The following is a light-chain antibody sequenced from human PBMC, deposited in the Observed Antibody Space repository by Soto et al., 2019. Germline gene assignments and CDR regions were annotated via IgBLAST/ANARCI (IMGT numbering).Light chain of an antibody. J-gene: IGLJ1*01. CDR3: CSCAGSYSYV. V-gene: IGLV2-11*01. CDR1: SSDVGRYDY. CDR2: DVT. Sequence: SALTQPRSVSGSPGQSVTISCTGTSSDVGRYDYVSWYQQYPGEAPKLIIYDVTERPSGVPDRFSGSKSGNTASLTISGLRAEDEAAYSCCSCAGSYSYVFGSGTKVTVL.